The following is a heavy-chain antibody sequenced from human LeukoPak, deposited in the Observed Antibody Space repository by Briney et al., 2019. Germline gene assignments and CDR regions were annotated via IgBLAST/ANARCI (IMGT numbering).Heavy chain of an antibody. D-gene: IGHD5-18*01. CDR2: MRDSGST. CDR1: GGSFSSHY. Sequence: SETLSLTCTVSGGSFSSHYWSWIRQPPGKGLEWIAYMRDSGSTKHNPSLESRVTLSADTSKNQFSLRLSSVTAADTAVYYCGTIKRGNIYGYFDFWGQGILVTVSS. CDR3: GTIKRGNIYGYFDF. V-gene: IGHV4-59*11. J-gene: IGHJ4*02.